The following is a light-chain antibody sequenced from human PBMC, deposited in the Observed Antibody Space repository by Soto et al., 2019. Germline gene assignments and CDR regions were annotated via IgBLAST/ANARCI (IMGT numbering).Light chain of an antibody. CDR2: EAS. CDR3: QQYNKWPPFT. V-gene: IGKV3-15*01. CDR1: QSVNSN. Sequence: EIVMTQSPATLSVSPGERATLSCRASQSVNSNLAWYQQKPGQSPRLLIYEASTRATGIPDRFSGSGSGTDFTLTINPLQSEDFAVYYCQQYNKWPPFTFGPGTKVDIK. J-gene: IGKJ3*01.